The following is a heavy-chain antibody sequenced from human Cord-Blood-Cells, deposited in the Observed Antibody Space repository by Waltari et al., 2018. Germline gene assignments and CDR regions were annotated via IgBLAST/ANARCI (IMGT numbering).Heavy chain of an antibody. J-gene: IGHJ4*02. CDR1: GYSFTSYW. CDR3: ARQYSSSWYYFDY. V-gene: IGHV5-51*01. Sequence: EVQLVQSGAEVKKPGESLKISCKGSGYSFTSYWIGWVRQLPGKGLEWMGICYPGDSETRSSPSFQGQVTISADKSISTAYLQWSSLKASDTAMYYCARQYSSSWYYFDYWGQGTLVTVSS. D-gene: IGHD6-13*01. CDR2: CYPGDSET.